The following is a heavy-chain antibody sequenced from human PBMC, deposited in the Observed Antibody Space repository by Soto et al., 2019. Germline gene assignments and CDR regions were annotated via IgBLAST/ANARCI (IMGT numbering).Heavy chain of an antibody. D-gene: IGHD4-17*01. CDR3: AREQTTTTTRAIEY. V-gene: IGHV3-48*01. CDR1: GFTFSYYS. CDR2: INSRSDTI. J-gene: IGHJ4*02. Sequence: EVQLVESGGGLVQPGGSLRLSCAASGFTFSYYSMNWVRQVPGKGLEWVSYINSRSDTIFYADSVKGRFAISRDNAKHSLYLHMNSLRADDTALYYCAREQTTTTTRAIEYWGQGTLVTVSS.